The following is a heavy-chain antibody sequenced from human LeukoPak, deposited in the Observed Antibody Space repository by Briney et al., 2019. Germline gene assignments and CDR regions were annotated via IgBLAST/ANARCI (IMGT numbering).Heavy chain of an antibody. D-gene: IGHD5-12*01. J-gene: IGHJ4*02. CDR2: INPNSGGT. V-gene: IGHV1-2*02. CDR1: GYTFTGYY. CDR3: ARLTMDIVATIDY. Sequence: ASVKVSCKASGYTFTGYYMHWVRQAPGQGLEWMGWINPNSGGTNYAQKFQGRVTMTRDTSISTAYMELSRLRSDDTAVYYCARLTMDIVATIDYWGQGTLVTVSS.